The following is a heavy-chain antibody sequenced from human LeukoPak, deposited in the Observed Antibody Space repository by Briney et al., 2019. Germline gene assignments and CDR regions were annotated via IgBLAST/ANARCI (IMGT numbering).Heavy chain of an antibody. CDR3: AQAGLLSFFDY. Sequence: SVKVSCKASGYTFTGYYMHWVRQAPGQGLEWMGWINPNSGDTNYAQQFQGRVTMTRDTSISTAYMELSRLRSDDTAVYYCAQAGLLSFFDYWGQGTLVTVSS. V-gene: IGHV1-2*02. CDR1: GYTFTGYY. D-gene: IGHD2-15*01. J-gene: IGHJ4*02. CDR2: INPNSGDT.